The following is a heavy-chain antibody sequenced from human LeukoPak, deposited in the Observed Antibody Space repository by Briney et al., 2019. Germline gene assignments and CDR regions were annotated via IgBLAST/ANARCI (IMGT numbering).Heavy chain of an antibody. V-gene: IGHV4-61*08. CDR1: GGSISGDYY. J-gene: IGHJ5*02. D-gene: IGHD3-10*01. CDR2: IHYGGST. Sequence: NSSETLSLPCTVSGGSISGDYYWTWFRQPPGKGLEWIGFIHYGGSTNYNPSLKSRLTISVDTSKNQFSLKLTSLTAADTAVYYCARDLSLSLVRGIIISGLDPWGQGTLVTVSS. CDR3: ARDLSLSLVRGIIISGLDP.